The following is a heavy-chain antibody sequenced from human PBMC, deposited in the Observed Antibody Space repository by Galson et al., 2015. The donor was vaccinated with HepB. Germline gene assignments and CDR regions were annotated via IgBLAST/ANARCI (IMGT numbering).Heavy chain of an antibody. CDR3: AKDPDYYGAGSYSYHGMDV. V-gene: IGHV3-30*04. CDR1: GFTFNFFA. CDR2: ISHDGSDN. J-gene: IGHJ6*02. D-gene: IGHD3-10*01. Sequence: SLRLSCAASGFTFNFFAINWVRQAPGKGLAWVAVISHDGSDNYYADSVKGRFTISRDDSKSTLYLQMNSLRVEDTAVYYCAKDPDYYGAGSYSYHGMDVWGQGTTVTVSS.